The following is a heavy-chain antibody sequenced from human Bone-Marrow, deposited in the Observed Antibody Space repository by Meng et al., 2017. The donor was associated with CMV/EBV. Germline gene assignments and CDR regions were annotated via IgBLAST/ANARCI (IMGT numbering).Heavy chain of an antibody. CDR1: GGSISSGDYH. J-gene: IGHJ6*02. D-gene: IGHD2-2*01. CDR3: ARDRRTRYCSSTSCHPAYYYGMDV. Sequence: SETLSLTCTVSGGSISSGDYHWSWIRQPPGKGLEWIGYIYYSGSTYYNPSLKSRVTISVDTSKNQFSLKLSSVTAADTAVYYCARDRRTRYCSSTSCHPAYYYGMDVWGQGTTVTVSS. CDR2: IYYSGST. V-gene: IGHV4-30-4*08.